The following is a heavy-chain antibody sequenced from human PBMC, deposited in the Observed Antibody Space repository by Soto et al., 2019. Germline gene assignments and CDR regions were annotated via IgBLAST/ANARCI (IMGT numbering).Heavy chain of an antibody. CDR2: INPSVGNT. V-gene: IGHV1-46*01. CDR3: ARGGRVGSTGDSFDY. D-gene: IGHD1-26*01. CDR1: GYILTTYY. J-gene: IGHJ4*02. Sequence: QVHLVQSGAEVKKPGASVRISCKASGYILTTYYMYWVRQAPGQAFEWMGTINPSVGNTDYAQRFQGRITMTRDTSTATVYMELSDLRSDDTAVYFCARGGRVGSTGDSFDYWGQGTLVTVSS.